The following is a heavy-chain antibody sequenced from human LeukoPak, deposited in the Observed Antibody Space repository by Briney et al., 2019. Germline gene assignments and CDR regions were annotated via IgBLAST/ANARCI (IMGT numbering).Heavy chain of an antibody. CDR2: INPNSGGT. CDR3: ARDWGYSSGPTPYYFDY. D-gene: IGHD6-19*01. CDR1: GYTFTGYY. V-gene: IGHV1-2*02. Sequence: ASVKVSCKASGYTFTGYYMHWVRQAPGQGLEWMGWINPNSGGTNYARKFQGRVTMTRDTSISTAYMELSRLRSDDTAVYYCARDWGYSSGPTPYYFDYWGQGTLVTISS. J-gene: IGHJ4*02.